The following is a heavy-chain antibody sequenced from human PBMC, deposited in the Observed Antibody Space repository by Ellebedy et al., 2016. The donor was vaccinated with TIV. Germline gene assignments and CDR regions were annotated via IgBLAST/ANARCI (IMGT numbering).Heavy chain of an antibody. Sequence: SVKVSCXASGGTFSSYAISWVLQAPGQGLEWMGGIIPIFGTANYAQKFQGRVTITADESTSTAYMELSSLRSEDTAVYYCARVVGGAAAGTDYWGQGTLVTVSS. CDR1: GGTFSSYA. J-gene: IGHJ4*02. V-gene: IGHV1-69*13. CDR2: IIPIFGTA. CDR3: ARVVGGAAAGTDY. D-gene: IGHD6-13*01.